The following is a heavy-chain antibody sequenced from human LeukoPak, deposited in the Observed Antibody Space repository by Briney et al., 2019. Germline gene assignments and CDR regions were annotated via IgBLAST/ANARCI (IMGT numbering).Heavy chain of an antibody. CDR1: GGSFSGYY. Sequence: PSETLSLTCAVYGGSFSGYYWSWIRQPPGKGLEWIGEINHSGSTNYNPSLKSRVTISVDTSKNQFSLKLSSVTAADTAVYYCARDLTRGYTHWGQGTLVTVSS. CDR3: ARDLTRGYTH. D-gene: IGHD5-18*01. V-gene: IGHV4-34*01. J-gene: IGHJ4*02. CDR2: INHSGST.